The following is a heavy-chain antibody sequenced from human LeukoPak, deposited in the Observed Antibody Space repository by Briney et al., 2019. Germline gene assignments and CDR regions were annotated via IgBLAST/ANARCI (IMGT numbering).Heavy chain of an antibody. V-gene: IGHV3-33*01. J-gene: IGHJ4*02. CDR3: ARDSSSWYRAGYFDY. CDR2: IWYDGSNK. D-gene: IGHD6-13*01. CDR1: GFTFSSYG. Sequence: GRSLRLSCAASGFTFSSYGMHWVRQAPGKGLEWVAVIWYDGSNKYYADSVKGRFTISRDNSKNTLYLQMNSLRAEDTAVYYCARDSSSWYRAGYFDYWGQGTLVTVSS.